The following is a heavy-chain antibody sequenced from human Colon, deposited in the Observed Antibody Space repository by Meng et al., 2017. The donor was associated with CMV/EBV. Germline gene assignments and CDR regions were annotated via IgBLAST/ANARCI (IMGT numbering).Heavy chain of an antibody. CDR1: GYTFTPYA. V-gene: IGHV1-3*01. J-gene: IGHJ5*02. Sequence: QVQLVQSGAEVKKPGASMKVSCKASGYTFTPYAMKWVGQAPGQRLEWMGCINAGNGNTENSPKFKSRVTFTRDTSTSTAYMELSSLTFEDTAVYYCATLPCSSISCYVLPRFDPWGQGTLVTVSS. CDR3: ATLPCSSISCYVLPRFDP. D-gene: IGHD2-2*01. CDR2: INAGNGNT.